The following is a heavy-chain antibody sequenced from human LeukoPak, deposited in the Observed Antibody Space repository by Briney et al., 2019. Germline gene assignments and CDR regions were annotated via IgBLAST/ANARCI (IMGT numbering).Heavy chain of an antibody. D-gene: IGHD1-1*01. J-gene: IGHJ6*02. CDR3: ARKAELKSSNLYYYYGMDV. Sequence: GASVKVSCKASGYTFTTYSITWVRQAPGQGLEWMGWISAYNGNTNYAQKLQGRVTMTTDTSTSTAYMELRSLRSDDTALYYCARKAELKSSNLYYYYGMDVWGQGTTVTVSS. CDR2: ISAYNGNT. CDR1: GYTFTTYS. V-gene: IGHV1-18*01.